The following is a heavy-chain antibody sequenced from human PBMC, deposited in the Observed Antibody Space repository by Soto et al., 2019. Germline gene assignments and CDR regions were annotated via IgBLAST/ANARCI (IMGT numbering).Heavy chain of an antibody. CDR1: GFTFSSYA. Sequence: HPGGSLRLSCAASGFTFSSYAMHWVRQAPGKGLEWVAVISYDGSNKYYADSVKGRFTISRDNSKNTLYLQMDSLRAEDTAVYYCARDTADYYYYYGMDVWGQGTTVTVSS. D-gene: IGHD4-17*01. V-gene: IGHV3-30-3*01. CDR2: ISYDGSNK. CDR3: ARDTADYYYYYGMDV. J-gene: IGHJ6*02.